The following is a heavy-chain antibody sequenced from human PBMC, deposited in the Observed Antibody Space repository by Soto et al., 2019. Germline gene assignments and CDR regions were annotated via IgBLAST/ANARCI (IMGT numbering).Heavy chain of an antibody. CDR2: ILGRGDT. D-gene: IGHD5-12*01. CDR3: AKDARPDGYWDFDY. CDR1: GFTFSTFA. Sequence: EVQLLESGGGSVQPGGSLRLSCAASGFTFSTFAMSWVRQAPGKGLEWVSGILGRGDTYYEESVKGRFTISRDNSKNTLFLQLTSLRVEDTAIYYCAKDARPDGYWDFDYWGQGALVTVSS. V-gene: IGHV3-23*01. J-gene: IGHJ4*02.